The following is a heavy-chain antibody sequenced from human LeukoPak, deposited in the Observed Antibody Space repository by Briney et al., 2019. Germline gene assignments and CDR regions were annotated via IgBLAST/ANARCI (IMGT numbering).Heavy chain of an antibody. CDR2: INWNGGST. Sequence: PGRSMIPSRAAYTLTLDDYGMSCGRQPPGKGREWVSGINWNGGSTGYADSVKGRFTISRDNSKNTLYLQMNSLRAEDTAVYYCARDSVFLWFGEAFDYWGQGTLVTVSS. CDR1: TLTLDDYG. D-gene: IGHD3-10*01. J-gene: IGHJ4*02. CDR3: ARDSVFLWFGEAFDY. V-gene: IGHV3-20*04.